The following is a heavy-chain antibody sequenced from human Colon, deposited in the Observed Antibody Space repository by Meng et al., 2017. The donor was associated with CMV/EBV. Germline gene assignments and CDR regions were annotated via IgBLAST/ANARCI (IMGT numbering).Heavy chain of an antibody. V-gene: IGHV4-34*01. D-gene: IGHD5/OR15-5a*01. J-gene: IGHJ6*02. CDR3: ARGSRLDPTINIYYYGFDV. Sequence: GSLRLSCGVYGGSFSGYYWTWIRQVPGKGLEWIGQINDSGDSDYNPSLKSRLTMSLDMSKNQFSLNLNSVTAADTAVYYCARGSRLDPTINIYYYGFDVWGHGTTVTVSS. CDR2: INDSGDS. CDR1: GGSFSGYY.